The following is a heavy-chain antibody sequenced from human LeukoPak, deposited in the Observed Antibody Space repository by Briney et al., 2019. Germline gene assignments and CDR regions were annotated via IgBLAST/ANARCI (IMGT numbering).Heavy chain of an antibody. V-gene: IGHV1-24*01. CDR1: GYTFTELS. J-gene: IGHJ4*02. CDR2: FDPEDGET. D-gene: IGHD6-19*01. CDR3: ATETMYSSGWYRFDY. Sequence: ASVKVSCKVSGYTFTELSMHWVRQARGKGLEWMGGFDPEDGETIYAQKFQGRVTMTEDTSTDTAYMELSSLRSEDTAVYYCATETMYSSGWYRFDYWGQGTLVTVSS.